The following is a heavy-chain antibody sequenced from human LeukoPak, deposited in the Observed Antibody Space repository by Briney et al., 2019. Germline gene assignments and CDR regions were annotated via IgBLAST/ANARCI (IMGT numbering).Heavy chain of an antibody. CDR2: INPNSGGT. Sequence: ASVKVSCKASGYTFTGYYMHWVRQAPGQGLEWMGWINPNSGGTNYAQKFQGRVTMTRDTSISTAYMELSRLRSDDTAVYYCARSAHYDSSGYFLGVFDIWGQGTMVTVSS. D-gene: IGHD3-22*01. CDR1: GYTFTGYY. J-gene: IGHJ3*02. V-gene: IGHV1-2*02. CDR3: ARSAHYDSSGYFLGVFDI.